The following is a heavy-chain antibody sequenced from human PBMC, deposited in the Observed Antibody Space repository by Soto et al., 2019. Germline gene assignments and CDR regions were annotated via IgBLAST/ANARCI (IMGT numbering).Heavy chain of an antibody. Sequence: SETLSLTCAVYGGSFSGYYWSWIRQPPGKGLEWIGEINHSGSTNYNPSLKSRVTISVDTSKNQFSLKLSSVTAADTAVYYCARFDVEMAGEVVDYWGQGTLVTVSS. CDR2: INHSGST. CDR1: GGSFSGYY. D-gene: IGHD3-3*01. V-gene: IGHV4-34*01. J-gene: IGHJ4*02. CDR3: ARFDVEMAGEVVDY.